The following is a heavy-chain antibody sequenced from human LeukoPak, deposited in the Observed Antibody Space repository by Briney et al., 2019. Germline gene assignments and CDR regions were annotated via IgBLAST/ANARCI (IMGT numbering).Heavy chain of an antibody. J-gene: IGHJ5*02. CDR1: GFTFRSYA. D-gene: IGHD6-13*01. CDR2: ISGSGGST. V-gene: IGHV3-23*01. CDR3: AKDPRSGRIAAAGPLNWFDP. Sequence: PGGSLRLSCAASGFTFRSYAMSWVRQAPGKGLEWVSAISGSGGSTYYADSVKGRFTISRDNSKNTLYLQMNSLRAEDTAVYYCAKDPRSGRIAAAGPLNWFDPWGQGTLVTVSS.